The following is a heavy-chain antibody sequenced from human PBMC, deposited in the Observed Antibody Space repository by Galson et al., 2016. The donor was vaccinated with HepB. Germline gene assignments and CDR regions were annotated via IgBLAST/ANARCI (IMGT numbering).Heavy chain of an antibody. CDR1: GFTFERHV. V-gene: IGHV3-23*01. J-gene: IGHJ2*01. CDR3: ARGGQPLVRMDWYFDL. Sequence: SLRLSCATSGFTFERHVMSWVRQAPGKGLEWVSGISGTSAGTYYADSVKGRFTVSRDNSNNALYLQMHSLTVEDTAIYYCARGGQPLVRMDWYFDLWGRGSLVTVSS. D-gene: IGHD6-13*01. CDR2: ISGTSAGT.